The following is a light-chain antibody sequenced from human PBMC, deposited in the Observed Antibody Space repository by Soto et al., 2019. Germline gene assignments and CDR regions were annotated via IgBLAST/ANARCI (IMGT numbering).Light chain of an antibody. CDR2: VAS. V-gene: IGKV3-15*01. CDR3: QQYNYWPPYT. J-gene: IGKJ2*01. Sequence: VVMTQSPATLSVSPGERATLSCRARQSVRSNLAWYPQKPGQAPRLLIYVASTRATDIPARFSGSGSGTEFTLTISSLQSEDFAVYYGQQYNYWPPYTFGQGTKVEIK. CDR1: QSVRSN.